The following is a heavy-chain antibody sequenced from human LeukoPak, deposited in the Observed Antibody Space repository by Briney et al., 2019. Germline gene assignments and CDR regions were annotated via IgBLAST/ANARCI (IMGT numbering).Heavy chain of an antibody. CDR2: IYHSGST. CDR3: ARDLEY. D-gene: IGHD5-24*01. CDR1: GYSISTGYY. Sequence: SETLSLTCTVSGYSISTGYYWGWIRQPPGKGLEWIGSIYHSGSTYYNPSLKSRVTISVDTSKNQFSLKLSSVTAADTAVYYCARDLEYWGQGTLVTVSS. V-gene: IGHV4-38-2*02. J-gene: IGHJ4*02.